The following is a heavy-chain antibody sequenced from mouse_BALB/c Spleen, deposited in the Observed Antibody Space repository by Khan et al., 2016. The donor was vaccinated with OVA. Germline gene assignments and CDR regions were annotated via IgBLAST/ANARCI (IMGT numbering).Heavy chain of an antibody. CDR3: CNHGTSSAGSTV. D-gene: IGHD1-1*01. CDR1: GYTFTSYW. J-gene: IGHJ3*01. Sequence: QVQLQQSGAELAKPGASVKMSCKASGYTFTSYWMNWVKQRPGKGLEWIGYINPSTDYPEYTQKFKEKATFTVETSSSTAYLQLTSLTSEDFAVYYWCNHGTSSAGSTVWGQGTLVTVSS. V-gene: IGHV1-7*01. CDR2: INPSTDYP.